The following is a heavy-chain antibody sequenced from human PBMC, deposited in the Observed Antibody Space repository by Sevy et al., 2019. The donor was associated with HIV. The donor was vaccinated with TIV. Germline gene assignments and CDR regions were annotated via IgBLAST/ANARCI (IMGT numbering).Heavy chain of an antibody. CDR1: GFTFSSYE. V-gene: IGHV3-48*03. D-gene: IGHD4-17*01. CDR3: ARDLPPSATTVAHFDC. Sequence: GGSLRLSCAASGFTFSSYEMNWVRQAQGKGLEWVSYISNSGTAIYYSDSVKGRFTISRDNARNSLFLQMNSLRAEDTAVYYCARDLPPSATTVAHFDCWGQGTLVTVSS. CDR2: ISNSGTAI. J-gene: IGHJ4*02.